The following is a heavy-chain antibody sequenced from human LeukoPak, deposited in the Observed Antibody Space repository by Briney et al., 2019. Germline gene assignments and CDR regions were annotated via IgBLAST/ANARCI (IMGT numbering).Heavy chain of an antibody. CDR2: INPNSGGT. J-gene: IGHJ4*02. CDR3: ARLDVDTAMVNLDY. Sequence: ASVKVSCKASGYTFTGYYMHWVRQAPGQGLEWMGRINPNSGGTNYAQKFQGRVTMTRDTSISTAYMELSRLRSDGTAVYYCARLDVDTAMVNLDYWGQGTLVTVSS. CDR1: GYTFTGYY. D-gene: IGHD5-18*01. V-gene: IGHV1-2*06.